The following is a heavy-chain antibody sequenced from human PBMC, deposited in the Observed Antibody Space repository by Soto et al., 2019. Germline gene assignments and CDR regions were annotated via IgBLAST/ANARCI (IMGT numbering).Heavy chain of an antibody. Sequence: GGSLRLSCAASGFTVSSNYMSWVRQAPGKGLEWVSVIYSGGSTYYADSVKGRFTISRDNSKNTLYLQMNSLRAEDTAVYYCAKTGPGRYDAFDIWGQGTMVTVSS. CDR1: GFTVSSNY. CDR2: IYSGGST. V-gene: IGHV3-53*01. CDR3: AKTGPGRYDAFDI. J-gene: IGHJ3*02.